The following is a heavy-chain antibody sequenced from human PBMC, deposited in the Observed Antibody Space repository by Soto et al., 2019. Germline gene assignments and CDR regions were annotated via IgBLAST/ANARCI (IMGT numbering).Heavy chain of an antibody. CDR1: GFTFSSYW. CDR2: INNDGSDT. J-gene: IGHJ5*02. CDR3: VRDKPHNWFDP. V-gene: IGHV3-74*01. Sequence: EQVVESGGGLVQPGGSLRLSCAASGFTFSSYWMHWVRQAPGKGLVWVSRINNDGSDTTYADSVKGRFTISRDNAKNTVYLQMNSLRAEDTAVYYCVRDKPHNWFDPWGQGTPVTVSS.